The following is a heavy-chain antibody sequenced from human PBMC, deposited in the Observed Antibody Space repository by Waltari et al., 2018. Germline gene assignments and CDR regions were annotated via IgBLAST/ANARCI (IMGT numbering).Heavy chain of an antibody. D-gene: IGHD6-19*01. V-gene: IGHV4-39*01. CDR2: IYYSGST. Sequence: QLQLQESGPGLVKPSETLSFTCTVSGGSISSSSYYWGWIRQPPGKGLEWIGSIYYSGSTYYTPSLKSRVTISGDTSKNQFSLKLSSVTAADTAVYYCATKRESSASGFDYWGQGTLVTVSS. CDR1: GGSISSSSYY. J-gene: IGHJ4*02. CDR3: ATKRESSASGFDY.